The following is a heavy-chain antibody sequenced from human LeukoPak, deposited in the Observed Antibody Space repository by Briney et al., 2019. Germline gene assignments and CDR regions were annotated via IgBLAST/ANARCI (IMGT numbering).Heavy chain of an antibody. D-gene: IGHD3/OR15-3a*01. V-gene: IGHV3-23*01. J-gene: IGHJ6*02. CDR3: AKGDFDFWTGYPDYYYNGLNV. Sequence: GGSLRLSCAASGFTFSSYSMNRVRQAPGKGLEWVSGISRTGTDTYYGDSVKGRFTISRDNSKNTLYLQMTSLRAEDTAVYYCAKGDFDFWTGYPDYYYNGLNVWGQGTTVTVSS. CDR2: ISRTGTDT. CDR1: GFTFSSYS.